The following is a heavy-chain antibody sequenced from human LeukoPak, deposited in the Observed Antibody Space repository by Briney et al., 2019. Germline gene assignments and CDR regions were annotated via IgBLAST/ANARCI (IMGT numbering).Heavy chain of an antibody. CDR2: IYYSGRT. CDR3: ARASRITIFGVVSYYFDY. J-gene: IGHJ4*02. D-gene: IGHD3-3*01. Sequence: PSETLSLTCTVSGGSISSGGYYWSWIRQHPGKGLEWVGYIYYSGRTYYNPSLKSRLTISVDTSKNQFSLKLSSVTAADTAVYYCARASRITIFGVVSYYFDYWGQGTLVTISS. CDR1: GGSISSGGYY. V-gene: IGHV4-31*03.